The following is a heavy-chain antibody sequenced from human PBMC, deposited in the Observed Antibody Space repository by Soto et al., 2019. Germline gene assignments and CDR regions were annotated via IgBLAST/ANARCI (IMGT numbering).Heavy chain of an antibody. V-gene: IGHV3-48*02. CDR2: ISSSSGTI. CDR1: GFSLSDFS. D-gene: IGHD4-17*01. Sequence: QLVESGGDLVQPGGSLRLSCSASGFSLSDFSINWVRQAPGKGLEWISYISSSSGTIYYADSVRGRFTISRDNVKGSVFLQMNSLRHEDTALYYCANSFGDSHFGSWGQGTLVTVSS. J-gene: IGHJ5*02. CDR3: ANSFGDSHFGS.